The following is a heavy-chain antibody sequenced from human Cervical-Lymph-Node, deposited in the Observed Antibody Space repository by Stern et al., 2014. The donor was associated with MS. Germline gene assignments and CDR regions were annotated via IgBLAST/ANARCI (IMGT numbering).Heavy chain of an antibody. CDR1: GYSFTGQY. CDR2: INPDSGGT. Sequence: VQLVQSGAEVKKPGASVRVSCKASGYSFTGQYMHWVRQAPGQGLEWMGWINPDSGGTNYAQKFRGRVTMTRDTSISTAFMELSTLRSDDTAVYYCARDPDTYGSGTYSRYFHHWGQGTLVTVSS. J-gene: IGHJ1*01. V-gene: IGHV1-2*02. CDR3: ARDPDTYGSGTYSRYFHH. D-gene: IGHD3-10*01.